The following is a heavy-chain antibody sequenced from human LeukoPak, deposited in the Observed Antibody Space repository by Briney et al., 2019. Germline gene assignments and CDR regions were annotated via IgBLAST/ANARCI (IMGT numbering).Heavy chain of an antibody. CDR3: VRNPSSTRMLFDY. Sequence: GGSLRLSCAASGFTFSSSWMSWVRQAPGKRLEWVSYISGISSNIQYADSVKGRFTISRDNAKNSLYLQMNSLRAEDTAIYYCVRNPSSTRMLFDYWGQGTLVTVSS. D-gene: IGHD2-2*01. V-gene: IGHV3-48*03. CDR2: ISGISSNI. CDR1: GFTFSSSW. J-gene: IGHJ4*02.